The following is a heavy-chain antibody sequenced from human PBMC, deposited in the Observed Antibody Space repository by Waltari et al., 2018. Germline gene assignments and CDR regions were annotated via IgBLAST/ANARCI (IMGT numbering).Heavy chain of an antibody. V-gene: IGHV3-23*01. CDR1: GFTLSYHA. Sequence: EVQLLESGGDLVQPGGSLRVSCAASGFTLSYHAVSWVRQAPGKGLEWVSAISGSGGSTYHADSVKGRFTISRDNSRNTVSLQMNSLRPEDTAVYYCAKGDQRVVPRGWFDLWGQGTLVTVSS. CDR3: AKGDQRVVPRGWFDL. CDR2: ISGSGGST. D-gene: IGHD2-15*01. J-gene: IGHJ5*02.